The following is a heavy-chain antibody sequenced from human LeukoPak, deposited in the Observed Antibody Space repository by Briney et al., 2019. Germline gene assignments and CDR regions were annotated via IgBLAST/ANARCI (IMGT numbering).Heavy chain of an antibody. D-gene: IGHD4-17*01. J-gene: IGHJ4*02. CDR3: VATVTILDY. V-gene: IGHV3-23*01. CDR1: GFTFSSYA. CDR2: ISGSGRST. Sequence: PGGSLRLSCAASGFTFSSYAMSWVRQAPGKGLEWVSAISGSGRSTYYAGSVKGRFAISRDNSKNTVYPQMNSLRAEDTAVYYCVATVTILDYWGQGTLVTVSS.